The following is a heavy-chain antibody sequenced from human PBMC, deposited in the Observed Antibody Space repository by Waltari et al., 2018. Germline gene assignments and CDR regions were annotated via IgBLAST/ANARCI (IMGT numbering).Heavy chain of an antibody. J-gene: IGHJ6*02. V-gene: IGHV4-4*02. CDR1: GVSISSGDL. CDR2: IYHSGTT. CDR3: AREREGGIRGQYGLDV. Sequence: QVQLQESGPGLVKPSGTLSLTCAVSGVSISSGDLWSWVRQPPGKGLEGIGDIYHSGTTNYNPSLESRVTISIDNPKNHFSLKLRSVTAADTAMYYCAREREGGIRGQYGLDVWGQGTTVTVSS. D-gene: IGHD3-16*02.